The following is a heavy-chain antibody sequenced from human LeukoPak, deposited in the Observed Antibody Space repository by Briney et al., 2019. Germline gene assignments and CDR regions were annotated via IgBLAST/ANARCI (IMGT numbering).Heavy chain of an antibody. CDR1: GFTVITHD. CDR3: ARGVEPLAANTLAY. V-gene: IGHV3-53*01. J-gene: IGHJ4*02. Sequence: GGSLRLSCAASGFTVITHDMTWVRQAPGKGLEWVSVLYSDGNTKYADSVQGRFTISRDNSKNTLYLETNSLSPDDTAVYYCARGVEPLAANTLAYWGQGTLVTVSS. D-gene: IGHD1-14*01. CDR2: LYSDGNT.